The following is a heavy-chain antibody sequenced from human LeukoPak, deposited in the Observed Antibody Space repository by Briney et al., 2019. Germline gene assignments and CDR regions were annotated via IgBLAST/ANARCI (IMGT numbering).Heavy chain of an antibody. Sequence: ASVKVSCKVSGSTLPELSMHWVRQAPGKGLEWMGGFDPEDGETIYAQKFQGRVIMTEDTSTDTAYMELSSLRSEDTAVYYCSAADTRGYYFDYWGQGTLVTVSS. CDR2: FDPEDGET. CDR1: GSTLPELS. CDR3: SAADTRGYYFDY. V-gene: IGHV1-24*01. J-gene: IGHJ4*02.